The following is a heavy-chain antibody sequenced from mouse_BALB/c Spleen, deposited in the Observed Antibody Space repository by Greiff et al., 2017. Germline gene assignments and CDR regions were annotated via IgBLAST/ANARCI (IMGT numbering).Heavy chain of an antibody. Sequence: DVQLQESGPGLVKPSQTVSLTCTVTGISITTVNYRWSWIRQFPGNKLEWIGYIYYSGTITYNPSLTSRTTITRDTSKNQFFLEMNSLTAEDTATYYCARERGIYYGNYGAMDYWGQGTSVTVSS. CDR2: IYYSGTI. CDR1: GISITTVNYR. D-gene: IGHD2-1*01. J-gene: IGHJ4*01. CDR3: ARERGIYYGNYGAMDY. V-gene: IGHV3-5*02.